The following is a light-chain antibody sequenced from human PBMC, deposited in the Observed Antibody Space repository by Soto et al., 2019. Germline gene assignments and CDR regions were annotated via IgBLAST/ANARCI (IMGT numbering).Light chain of an antibody. J-gene: IGKJ5*01. Sequence: IVLSHSLATLSLSTGERATLSCRASQSVSRYLAWYQQKPGQAPRLLIYDASNRATGIPARFSGSGSGTDFTLTISSLEPEDSAVYYCQQRNVWPPVTFGQGTRLEVK. CDR1: QSVSRY. CDR2: DAS. V-gene: IGKV3-11*01. CDR3: QQRNVWPPVT.